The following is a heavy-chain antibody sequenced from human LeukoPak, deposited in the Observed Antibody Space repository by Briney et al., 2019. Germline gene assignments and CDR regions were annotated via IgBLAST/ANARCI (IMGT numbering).Heavy chain of an antibody. V-gene: IGHV1-18*04. CDR3: ARGHDFWSGFGVDP. CDR2: ISAYNGNT. J-gene: IGHJ5*02. CDR1: GYTFTGYY. D-gene: IGHD3-3*01. Sequence: GASVKVSCKASGYTFTGYYMHWVRQAPGQGLEWMGWISAYNGNTNYAQKLQGRVTMTTDTSTSTAYMELRSLRSDDTAVYYCARGHDFWSGFGVDPWGQGTLVTVSS.